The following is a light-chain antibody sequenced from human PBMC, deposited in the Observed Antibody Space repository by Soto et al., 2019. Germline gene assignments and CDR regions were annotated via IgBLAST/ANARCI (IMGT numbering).Light chain of an antibody. V-gene: IGKV3-15*01. CDR1: QSISNN. J-gene: IGKJ2*01. CDR3: QQYNNWPPMYT. CDR2: GAS. Sequence: EIVMTQSPATLSVSPGERATLSCRASQSISNNLAWYQQIPGQAPRILIYGASTRATGVPARFSGSGSGSEFTLTLSRLLSEDFAVYYCQQYNNWPPMYTFGQGTKLEIK.